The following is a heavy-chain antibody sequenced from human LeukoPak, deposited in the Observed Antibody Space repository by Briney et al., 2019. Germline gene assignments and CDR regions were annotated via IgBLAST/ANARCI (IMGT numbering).Heavy chain of an antibody. D-gene: IGHD5-12*01. Sequence: PGGSLRLSCAASGFTFSSYAMSWVRQAPGKGLEWVSAISGSGGSTYYADSVKGRFTISRDNSKNTLYLQMDSLRAEDTAVYYCAKRGSGYRAFDYWGQGTLVTVSS. V-gene: IGHV3-23*01. CDR3: AKRGSGYRAFDY. J-gene: IGHJ4*02. CDR2: ISGSGGST. CDR1: GFTFSSYA.